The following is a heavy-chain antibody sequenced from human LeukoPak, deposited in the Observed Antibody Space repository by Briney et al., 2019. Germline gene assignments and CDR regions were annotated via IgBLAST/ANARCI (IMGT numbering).Heavy chain of an antibody. V-gene: IGHV3-30*18. CDR1: GFTFSDYG. Sequence: PGGSLRLSCAASGFTFSDYGMHWVRQAPGKGLEWVAVISYDGSNKYCADSVKGRFTISRDNSKNTLYLQMTSLRAEDTAVYYCAKDVSYYDILTGPRNMDVWGKGTTVTVSS. CDR3: AKDVSYYDILTGPRNMDV. D-gene: IGHD3-9*01. CDR2: ISYDGSNK. J-gene: IGHJ6*03.